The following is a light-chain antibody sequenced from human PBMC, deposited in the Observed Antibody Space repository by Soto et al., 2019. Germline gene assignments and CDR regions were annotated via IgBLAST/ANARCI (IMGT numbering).Light chain of an antibody. CDR1: KLGDKY. V-gene: IGLV3-1*01. Sequence: SYELTQPPSESVSPGQTASITCSGDKLGDKYACWYQQRPGQSPVLVIYQDNKRPSGIPERFSGSNSGNTATLTISGTQALDEADYYCQAWDSSTVVFGGGTKVTVL. CDR2: QDN. CDR3: QAWDSSTVV. J-gene: IGLJ2*01.